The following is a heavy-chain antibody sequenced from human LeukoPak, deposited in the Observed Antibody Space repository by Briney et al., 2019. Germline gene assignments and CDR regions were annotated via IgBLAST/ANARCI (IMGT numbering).Heavy chain of an antibody. CDR1: GFIFSTYW. CDR2: IKPDGSEK. V-gene: IGHV3-7*01. J-gene: IGHJ4*02. CDR3: ARDGLYSSSWDFDY. Sequence: GGSLRLSCAASGFIFSTYWMNWVRQAPGKGLEWVANIKPDGSEKYYVDSVKGRFIISRDNAKNSLYLQMNSLRAEDTAVYYCARDGLYSSSWDFDYWGQGTLVTVSS. D-gene: IGHD6-6*01.